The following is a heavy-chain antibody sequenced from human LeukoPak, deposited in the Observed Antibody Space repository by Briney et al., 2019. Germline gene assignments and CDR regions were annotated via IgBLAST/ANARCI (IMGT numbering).Heavy chain of an antibody. CDR3: ARTHSGPNWFDP. D-gene: IGHD5-12*01. CDR2: MYYSGRS. V-gene: IGHV4-39*01. CDR1: GASLSSTTYY. J-gene: IGHJ5*02. Sequence: SETLSLTCTVSGASLSSTTYYWGWLRQSPGKGLEWIGSMYYSGRSYYSESLKTRVTILVDTSRNQFSLKLSSVTAADTAVYYCARTHSGPNWFDPWGLGTLVTVSS.